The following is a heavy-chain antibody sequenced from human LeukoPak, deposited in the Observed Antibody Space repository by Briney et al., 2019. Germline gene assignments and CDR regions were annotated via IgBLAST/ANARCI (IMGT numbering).Heavy chain of an antibody. CDR1: GGSISSDGYY. Sequence: PSETLSLTCTVSGGSISSDGYYWSWIRQHPGKGLEWIGYIYYSGNTYYNPSLKSRVTISVDTSKNQFSLKLSSVTAADTAVFYRAGANSGYYREDSYFDSWGQGTLVTVSS. CDR2: IYYSGNT. J-gene: IGHJ4*02. CDR3: AGANSGYYREDSYFDS. V-gene: IGHV4-31*03. D-gene: IGHD5-12*01.